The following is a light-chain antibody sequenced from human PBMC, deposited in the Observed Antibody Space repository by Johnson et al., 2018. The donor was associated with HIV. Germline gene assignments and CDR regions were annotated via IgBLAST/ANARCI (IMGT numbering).Light chain of an antibody. CDR2: DNN. Sequence: QSVLTQPPSVSAAPGQKVTISCSGSSSNIGNNYVSWYQQLPGTAPKLLIYDNNKRPSGIPDRFSGSKSGTSATLGITGLQTGDEDDYYCGTWDRSLSAGLPYVFVTWTKVTVL. CDR3: GTWDRSLSAGLPYV. J-gene: IGLJ1*01. V-gene: IGLV1-51*01. CDR1: SSNIGNNY.